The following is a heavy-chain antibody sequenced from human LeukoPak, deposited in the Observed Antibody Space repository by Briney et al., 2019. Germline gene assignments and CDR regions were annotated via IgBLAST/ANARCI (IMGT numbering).Heavy chain of an antibody. D-gene: IGHD3-3*01. CDR1: GGSISSGGYY. J-gene: IGHJ6*03. V-gene: IGHV4-30-2*01. CDR2: IYHSGST. CDR3: ARGLNDFWSGYSDQYYYYMDV. Sequence: SQTLSLTCTVSGGSISSGGYYWSWIRQPPGKGLEWIGYIYHSGSTYYNPSLKSRVTISVDRSKNQFSLKLSSVTAADTAVYYCARGLNDFWSGYSDQYYYYMDVWGKGTTVTVSS.